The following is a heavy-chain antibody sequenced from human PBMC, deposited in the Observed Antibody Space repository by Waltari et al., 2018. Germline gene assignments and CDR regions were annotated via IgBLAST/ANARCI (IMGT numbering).Heavy chain of an antibody. J-gene: IGHJ4*02. CDR1: GGSISSYY. Sequence: QVQLQESGPGLVKPSETLSLTCTVSGGSISSYYWSWIRQPPGKGLEWIGYIYYSGSTNYNPSLKSRVTISVDTSKNQFSLKLSSVTAADTAVYYCAREGSSYDFWSGYTPDYWGQGTLVTVSS. CDR2: IYYSGST. D-gene: IGHD3-3*01. CDR3: AREGSSYDFWSGYTPDY. V-gene: IGHV4-59*01.